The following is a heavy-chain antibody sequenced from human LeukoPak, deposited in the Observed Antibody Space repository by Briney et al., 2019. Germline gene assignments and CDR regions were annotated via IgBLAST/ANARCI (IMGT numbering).Heavy chain of an antibody. Sequence: SETLSLTCTVSGGSISSSSYYWGWIRQPPGKGLEWIGSIYYSGSTYYNPSLKSRATISVDTSKNQFSLKLSSVTAADTAVLYCASYYYGSGSYLTFDYWGQGTLVTVSS. J-gene: IGHJ4*02. CDR3: ASYYYGSGSYLTFDY. CDR1: GGSISSSSYY. CDR2: IYYSGST. V-gene: IGHV4-39*01. D-gene: IGHD3-10*01.